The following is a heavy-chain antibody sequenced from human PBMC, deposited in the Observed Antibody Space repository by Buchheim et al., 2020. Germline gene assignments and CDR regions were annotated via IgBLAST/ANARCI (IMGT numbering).Heavy chain of an antibody. CDR2: ISYDGSNK. Sequence: QVQLVESGGGVVQPGRSLRLSCAASGFTFSSYAMHWVRQAPGKGLEWVAVISYDGSNKYYADSVKGRFTISRDNSKNTLYLQMNSLRAEDTAVYYCARPFLLSFLTYWYFDLWGRGTL. CDR1: GFTFSSYA. J-gene: IGHJ2*01. CDR3: ARPFLLSFLTYWYFDL. D-gene: IGHD3-9*01. V-gene: IGHV3-30*01.